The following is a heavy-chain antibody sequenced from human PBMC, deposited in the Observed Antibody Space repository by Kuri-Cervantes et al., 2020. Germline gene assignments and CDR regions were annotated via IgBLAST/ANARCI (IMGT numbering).Heavy chain of an antibody. CDR2: IYYSGST. D-gene: IGHD3-22*01. CDR1: SYSISSGYY. Sequence: SETLSLTCAVSSYSISSGYYWGWIRQPPGKGLEWIGYIYYSGSTNYNPSLKSRVTISVDTSKNQFSLKLSSVTATDTALYYCARLRGYRRRDPFDIWGRGIMVTVSS. CDR3: ARLRGYRRRDPFDI. J-gene: IGHJ3*02. V-gene: IGHV4-38-2*01.